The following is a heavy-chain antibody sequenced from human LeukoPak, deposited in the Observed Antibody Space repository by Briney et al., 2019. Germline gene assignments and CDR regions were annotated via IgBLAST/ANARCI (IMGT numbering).Heavy chain of an antibody. V-gene: IGHV3-30*04. J-gene: IGHJ3*02. CDR1: GFTFSSYA. CDR3: ARAKWESDAFDI. D-gene: IGHD1-26*01. Sequence: GGSLRLSCAASGFTFSSYAMHWVRQAPGKGLEWVAVISYDGSNKYYADSVKGRFTISRDNSKNTLYLQMNSLRAEDTAVYYCARAKWESDAFDIWGQGTMVTVSS. CDR2: ISYDGSNK.